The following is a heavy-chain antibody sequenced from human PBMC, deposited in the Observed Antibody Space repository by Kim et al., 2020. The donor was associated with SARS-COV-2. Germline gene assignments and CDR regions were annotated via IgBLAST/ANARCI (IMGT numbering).Heavy chain of an antibody. J-gene: IGHJ4*02. V-gene: IGHV1-8*01. D-gene: IGHD3-22*01. CDR3: ARSPYYDNSGYSFDT. Sequence: AQKFQGRVPMTRNTATNTAYMELSSLRSEDAAVYYCARSPYYDNSGYSFDTWGQGTLVTVSS.